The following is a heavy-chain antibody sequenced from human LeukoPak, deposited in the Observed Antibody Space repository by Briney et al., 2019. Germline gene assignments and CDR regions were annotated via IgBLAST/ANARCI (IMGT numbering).Heavy chain of an antibody. CDR1: GFTFSSYW. CDR2: IQYDGSKN. V-gene: IGHV3-30*02. D-gene: IGHD3-22*01. CDR3: AKGLYYYDSSGFPA. Sequence: GGSLRLSCAASGFTFSSYWMSWVRQAPGKGLEWVAFIQYDGSKNYYADYVKGRFTISRDNSKNTLYMQMNSLRAEDTAVYYCAKGLYYYDSSGFPAWGQGTLVTVSS. J-gene: IGHJ5*02.